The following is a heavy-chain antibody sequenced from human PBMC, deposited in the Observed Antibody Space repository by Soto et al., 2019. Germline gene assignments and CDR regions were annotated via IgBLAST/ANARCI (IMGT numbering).Heavy chain of an antibody. CDR3: AVITIFGVVSPDFDY. CDR1: GYTFTSYY. D-gene: IGHD3-3*01. CDR2: INPNDGST. V-gene: IGHV1-46*01. Sequence: GASVKVSCKASGYTFTSYYMHWVRQAPGQGLEWMGRINPNDGSTNYAQKFQGRVTMTTDTSTSTAYMELRSLRSDDTAVYYCAVITIFGVVSPDFDYWGQGTLVTVSS. J-gene: IGHJ4*02.